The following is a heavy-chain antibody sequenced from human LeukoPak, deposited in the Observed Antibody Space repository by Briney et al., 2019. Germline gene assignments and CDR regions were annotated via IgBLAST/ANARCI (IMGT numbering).Heavy chain of an antibody. V-gene: IGHV3-7*01. D-gene: IGHD6-13*01. Sequence: PGGSLRLSCAASGFMFSSYWMSWVRQAPGKGLEWVANIKQDGSEKYYVDSVKGRFTVSRDNARNSLYLQMNSLRAEDTAVYYCARVKQRLVRLLGRDTTYNYYYMDVWGKGTTVTVSS. CDR2: IKQDGSEK. CDR3: ARVKQRLVRLLGRDTTYNYYYMDV. J-gene: IGHJ6*03. CDR1: GFMFSSYW.